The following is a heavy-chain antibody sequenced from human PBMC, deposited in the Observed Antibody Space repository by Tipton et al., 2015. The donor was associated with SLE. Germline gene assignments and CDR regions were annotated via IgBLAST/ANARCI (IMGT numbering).Heavy chain of an antibody. CDR1: GFTFGDYA. V-gene: IGHV3-49*03. D-gene: IGHD1-1*01. CDR2: IRSKAYGGTT. Sequence: VQLVQSGGGLVQPGRSLRLSCTASGFTFGDYAMSWFRQAPGKGLEWVGFIRSKAYGGTTEYAASLKGRFTISRDDSKSIAYLQMNSLKAEDTAVYYCTRALEVPLNFDYWGQGTLVTVSS. CDR3: TRALEVPLNFDY. J-gene: IGHJ4*02.